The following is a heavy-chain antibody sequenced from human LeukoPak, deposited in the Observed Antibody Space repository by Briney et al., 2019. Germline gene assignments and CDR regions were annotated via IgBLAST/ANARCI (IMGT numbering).Heavy chain of an antibody. Sequence: SQTLSLTCAISGDSVSSNSAAWNWIRQSPSRGLEWLGRTYYRSKWFNDYAVSVKSRIVIKPDTFKNQFSLQLNSVTPEDTAVYYCAREEGPTTVTPLNSFYWGQGTLVTVSS. CDR3: AREEGPTTVTPLNSFY. CDR1: GDSVSSNSAA. D-gene: IGHD4-17*01. J-gene: IGHJ4*02. V-gene: IGHV6-1*01. CDR2: TYYRSKWFN.